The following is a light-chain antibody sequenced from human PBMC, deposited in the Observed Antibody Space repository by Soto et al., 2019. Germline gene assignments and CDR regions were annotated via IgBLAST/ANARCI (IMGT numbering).Light chain of an antibody. J-gene: IGLJ1*01. CDR3: LSYDLSLRGYV. V-gene: IGLV1-40*01. CDR2: LTN. CDR1: SSNIGAGYD. Sequence: QSVLTQPPSVSGAPGQRVTVSCTGSSSNIGAGYDVNWYQQLPGTAPKLLISLTNHRPSGVPDRFSGSKSGTSASLAITGLQAEDEADYYCLSYDLSLRGYVLGTGTKLTVL.